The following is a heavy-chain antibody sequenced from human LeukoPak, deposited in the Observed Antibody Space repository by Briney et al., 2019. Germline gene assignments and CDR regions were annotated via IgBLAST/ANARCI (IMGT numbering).Heavy chain of an antibody. Sequence: ASVKVSCKASGGTFSSYAISWVRQAPGQGLEWMGWISAYNGNTNYAQKLQGRVTMTTDTSTSTAYMELRSLRSDDTAVYYCARAGSSTSGFDPWGQGTLVTVSS. CDR3: ARAGSSTSGFDP. CDR1: GGTFSSYA. CDR2: ISAYNGNT. D-gene: IGHD2-2*01. J-gene: IGHJ5*02. V-gene: IGHV1-18*01.